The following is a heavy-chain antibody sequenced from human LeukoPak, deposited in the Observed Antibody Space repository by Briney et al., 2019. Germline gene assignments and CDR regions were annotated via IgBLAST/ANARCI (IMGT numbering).Heavy chain of an antibody. CDR3: ARGLGDYYDTSAYYYAVPAH. D-gene: IGHD3-22*01. J-gene: IGHJ4*02. Sequence: ASVTVSCKASGYTFTTYDITWVRQATGQGLEWMGWMNPNSGDTAYAQNFQGRVAMTRDTSISTAYMELSSLRSEDTAVYYCARGLGDYYDTSAYYYAVPAHWGQGTLVTVSS. CDR1: GYTFTTYD. V-gene: IGHV1-8*01. CDR2: MNPNSGDT.